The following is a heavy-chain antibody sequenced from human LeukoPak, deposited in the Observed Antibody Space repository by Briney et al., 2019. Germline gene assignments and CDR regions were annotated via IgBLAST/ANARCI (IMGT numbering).Heavy chain of an antibody. CDR3: ARGLWFGDENPPYFDY. D-gene: IGHD3-10*01. V-gene: IGHV4-61*02. Sequence: SQTLSLTCSVSGGSISSSNYYWSGIRQPAGKGLEWIGRIYTSESTNYNPSLKSRVTISVDTSRNQFSLKLSSVTAADTAVYYCARGLWFGDENPPYFDYWGQGILVTVSS. CDR2: IYTSEST. CDR1: GGSISSSNYY. J-gene: IGHJ4*02.